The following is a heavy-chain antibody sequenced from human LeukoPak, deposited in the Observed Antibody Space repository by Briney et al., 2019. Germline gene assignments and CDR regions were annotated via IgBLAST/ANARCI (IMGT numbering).Heavy chain of an antibody. J-gene: IGHJ6*02. CDR2: IIPILGIA. CDR1: GYTFTSYG. Sequence: GASVKVSCKASGYTFTSYGISWVRQAPGQGLEWMGRIIPILGIANYAQKFQGRVTITADKSTSTAYMELSSLRSEDTAVYYCATPRPNYYDSSSDEVYYYYGMDVWGQGTTVTVSS. CDR3: ATPRPNYYDSSSDEVYYYYGMDV. V-gene: IGHV1-69*04. D-gene: IGHD3-22*01.